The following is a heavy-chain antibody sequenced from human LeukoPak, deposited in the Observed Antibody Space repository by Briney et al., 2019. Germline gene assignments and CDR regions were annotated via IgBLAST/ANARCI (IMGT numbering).Heavy chain of an antibody. CDR3: ARDSYGGNWSLGF. CDR1: GFTFTGYY. D-gene: IGHD4-23*01. Sequence: GASVKVSCKASGFTFTGYYFHWVRPAPGQALEWMGWVNPNTGGTNYAQMFQGRVTMTRDTSISTAYMELSRLTSDDTAVYYCARDSYGGNWSLGFWGQGTLVTVSS. V-gene: IGHV1-2*02. J-gene: IGHJ4*02. CDR2: VNPNTGGT.